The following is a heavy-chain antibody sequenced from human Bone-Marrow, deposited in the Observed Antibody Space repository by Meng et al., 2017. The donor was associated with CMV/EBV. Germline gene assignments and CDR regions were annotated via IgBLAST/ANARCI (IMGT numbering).Heavy chain of an antibody. D-gene: IGHD3-9*01. J-gene: IGHJ4*02. CDR1: GFTFSSYA. V-gene: IGHV3-30-3*01. CDR2: ISYDGSNK. CDR3: AREEYDILTGYSGMPLIDY. Sequence: GGSLRLSCAASGFTFSSYALHWVRQAPGKGLEWVAVISYDGSNKYYADSVKGRFTISRDNSKNTLYLQMNSLRDEDTAVYYCAREEYDILTGYSGMPLIDYWGQGTLVTVSS.